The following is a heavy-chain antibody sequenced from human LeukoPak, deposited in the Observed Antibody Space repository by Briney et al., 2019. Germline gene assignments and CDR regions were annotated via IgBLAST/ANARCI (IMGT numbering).Heavy chain of an antibody. CDR1: GYTFTGYY. V-gene: IGHV1-2*06. D-gene: IGHD3-10*01. CDR2: INPNSGGT. J-gene: IGHJ6*03. CDR3: ARDKGDYYYYYYYMDV. Sequence: GASVKVSCKASGYTFTGYYMHWVRQAPGQGLEWMGRINPNSGGTNYAQKFQGGVTMTRDTSISTAYMELSRLRSDDTAVYYCARDKGDYYYYYYYMDVWGKGTTVTVSS.